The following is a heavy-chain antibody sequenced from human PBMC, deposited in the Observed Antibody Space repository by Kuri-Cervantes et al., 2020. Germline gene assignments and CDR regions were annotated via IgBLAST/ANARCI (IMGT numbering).Heavy chain of an antibody. V-gene: IGHV3-74*01. Sequence: GGSLRLSCAAFGFTFSNYWMHWVRQVPGKGLVWVSRIDTDGSTTTYADSVKGRFTISRDNAKNTLYLQMSSLRVEDTAVYYCIRDLAGAYGYWGQGVVVTVSS. J-gene: IGHJ4*02. CDR3: IRDLAGAYGY. CDR2: IDTDGSTT. D-gene: IGHD6-19*01. CDR1: GFTFSNYW.